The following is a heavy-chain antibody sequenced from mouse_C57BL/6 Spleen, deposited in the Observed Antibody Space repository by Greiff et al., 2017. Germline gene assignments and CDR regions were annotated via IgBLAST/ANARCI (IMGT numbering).Heavy chain of an antibody. J-gene: IGHJ4*01. CDR1: GYTFTSYW. CDR2: IYPSDSET. Sequence: VKLQQPGAELVRPGSSVKLSCKASGYTFTSYWMDWVKQRPGQGLEWIGNIYPSDSETHYNQKFKDKATLTVDKSSSTDYMQLSSLTSEDSEVSYCERERDSYYGSSNYYAMDYWGQGTSVTVSS. D-gene: IGHD1-1*01. CDR3: ERERDSYYGSSNYYAMDY. V-gene: IGHV1-61*01.